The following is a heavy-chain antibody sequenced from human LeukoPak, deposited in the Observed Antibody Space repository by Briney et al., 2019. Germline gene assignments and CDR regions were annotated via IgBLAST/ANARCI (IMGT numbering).Heavy chain of an antibody. CDR1: GFGFSDSY. CDR2: ISGSGSDM. V-gene: IGHV3-11*01. Sequence: GGSLRLSCVVSGFGFSDSYMTWIRQTPGKGLEWLAYISGSGSDMYYADSVKGRFTISRDNSKNTLYLQMNSLRAEDTAVYYCAKPLGLMVYVHDYWGQGTLVTVSS. CDR3: AKPLGLMVYVHDY. J-gene: IGHJ4*02. D-gene: IGHD2-8*01.